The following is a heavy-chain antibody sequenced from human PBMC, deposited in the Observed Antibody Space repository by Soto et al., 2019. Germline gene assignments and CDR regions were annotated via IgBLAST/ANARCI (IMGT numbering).Heavy chain of an antibody. V-gene: IGHV1-69*06. J-gene: IGHJ6*04. D-gene: IGHD2-2*01. Sequence: TSVKVSCKASGGTFSSYAISWVRQAPGQGLEWMGGIIPVFGTANYAQNLQGRVTVPADKPTSEAEMGVSRRRSEDTAVYYCAKYCSSSICPKDHFFALEVWGKGTTVPVSP. CDR3: AKYCSSSICPKDHFFALEV. CDR2: IIPVFGTA. CDR1: GGTFSSYA.